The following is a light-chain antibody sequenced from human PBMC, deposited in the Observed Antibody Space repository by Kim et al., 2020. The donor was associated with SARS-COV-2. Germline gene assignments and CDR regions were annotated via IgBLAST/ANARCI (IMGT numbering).Light chain of an antibody. CDR2: DTN. CDR3: LVSFSGPRGV. CDR1: TAPVTSVHC. J-gene: IGLJ3*02. V-gene: IGLV7-46*01. Sequence: GGTVTLACGSSTAPVTSVHCPFWFQQKTGQALRTLIYDTNNRHSGTPARFSGSLLGDKAALTLSDAQPVDEAEYYCLVSFSGPRGVFGGGTQLTVL.